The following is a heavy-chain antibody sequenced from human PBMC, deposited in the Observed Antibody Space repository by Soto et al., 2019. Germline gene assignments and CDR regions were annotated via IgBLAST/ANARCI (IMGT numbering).Heavy chain of an antibody. V-gene: IGHV1-69*02. CDR3: GIRRYCSSTSCYVVPFDY. CDR2: IIPILGIA. D-gene: IGHD2-2*01. Sequence: ASVKVSCKASGGTFSSYTISWVRQAPGQGLEWMGRIIPILGIANYAQKFQGRVTITADKSTSTAYMELSSLRSEDTAVYYCGIRRYCSSTSCYVVPFDYWGQGTLVTVSS. J-gene: IGHJ4*02. CDR1: GGTFSSYT.